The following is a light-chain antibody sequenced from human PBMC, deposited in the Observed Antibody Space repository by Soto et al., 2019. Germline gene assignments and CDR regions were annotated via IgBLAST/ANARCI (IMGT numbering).Light chain of an antibody. CDR3: SSYASSSTLL. V-gene: IGLV2-14*03. Sequence: QSALTQPASVSGSPGQSITISCTGTSSDVGGYNYVSWYQHHPGKAPKLMIHDVSDRPSGISNRFSGSKSGNTASLTISGLQAEDEADSYCSSYASSSTLLFGTGTKLTVL. CDR2: DVS. J-gene: IGLJ1*01. CDR1: SSDVGGYNY.